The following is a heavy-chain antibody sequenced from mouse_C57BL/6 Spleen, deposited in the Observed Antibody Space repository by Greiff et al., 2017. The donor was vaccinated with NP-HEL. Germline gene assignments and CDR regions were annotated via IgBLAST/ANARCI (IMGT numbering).Heavy chain of an antibody. D-gene: IGHD1-1*01. CDR3: TTNYYGSSYVGAGAY. V-gene: IGHV14-1*01. J-gene: IGHJ3*01. Sequence: LVESGAELVRPGASVKLSCTASGFNITDYYMHWVKQRPEQGLEWIGRIDPEDGDTEYAPKFQGKATMTADTSSNTAYLQLSSLTSEDTAVYYCTTNYYGSSYVGAGAYWGQGTLVTVSA. CDR2: IDPEDGDT. CDR1: GFNITDYY.